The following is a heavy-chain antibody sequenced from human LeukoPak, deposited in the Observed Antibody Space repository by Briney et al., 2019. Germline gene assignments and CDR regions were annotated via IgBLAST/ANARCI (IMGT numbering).Heavy chain of an antibody. V-gene: IGHV4-59*01. D-gene: IGHD6-6*01. J-gene: IGHJ4*02. CDR1: GDSISSYY. CDR3: AVGNSRSYYFDY. CDR2: MYYSGST. Sequence: SETLSLTCNVSGDSISSYYWSWIRQPPGRALEWVGYMYYSGSTSYNPSPKSRVTISVDTSKKQFSLKLSSVTAADTAVYYCAVGNSRSYYFDYWGQGTLVTVSS.